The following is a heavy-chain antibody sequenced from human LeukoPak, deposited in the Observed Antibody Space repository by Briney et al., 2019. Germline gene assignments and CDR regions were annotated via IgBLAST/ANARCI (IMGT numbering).Heavy chain of an antibody. CDR2: ISSSSSYI. CDR1: GFTFSSYS. D-gene: IGHD3-22*01. CDR3: ARDHDSSGYYRLDY. Sequence: GGSLRLSCAASGFTFSSYSMNWVRQAPGKGLEWVSSISSSSSYIYYADSVKGRSTISRDNAKNSLYLQMNSLRAEDTAVYYCARDHDSSGYYRLDYWGQGTLVTVSP. J-gene: IGHJ4*02. V-gene: IGHV3-21*01.